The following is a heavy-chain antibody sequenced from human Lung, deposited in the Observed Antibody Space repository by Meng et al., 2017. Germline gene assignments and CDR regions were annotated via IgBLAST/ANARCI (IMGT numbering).Heavy chain of an antibody. CDR3: ARGRRNEPLFDY. CDR2: LIAVFDKT. Sequence: QVQLVQSGAEGKKSGASVKGACKTSGGSFSTHTFSWVRQAPGQGLEWMGGLIAVFDKTKAAPRFQDRVTFTADESTSTAYMELSSLTFDDTAVYFCARGRRNEPLFDYWGQGTLVTVSS. D-gene: IGHD1-14*01. V-gene: IGHV1-69*13. CDR1: GGSFSTHT. J-gene: IGHJ4*02.